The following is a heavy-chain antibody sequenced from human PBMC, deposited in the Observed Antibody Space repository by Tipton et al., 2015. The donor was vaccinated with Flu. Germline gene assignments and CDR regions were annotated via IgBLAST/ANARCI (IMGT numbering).Heavy chain of an antibody. CDR3: VRGYSPWGWFDT. V-gene: IGHV1-2*02. D-gene: IGHD1-26*01. CDR1: GYTFTGYY. CDR2: IHPKSGGT. Sequence: QSGPEVKKPGASVKVSCTASGYTFTGYYIHWVRQPPGQGLEWMGWIHPKSGGTNYAQNFQGSVTMTRDTSLRTAYMELNSLISDDTAVFYCVRGYSPWGWFDTWGQGTLVTVSS. J-gene: IGHJ5*02.